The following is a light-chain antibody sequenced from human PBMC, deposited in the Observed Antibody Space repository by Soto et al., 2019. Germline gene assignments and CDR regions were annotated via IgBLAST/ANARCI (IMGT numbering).Light chain of an antibody. Sequence: QSALTQPASVSGSPGQSITISCTGTSSDVGGYNYVSWYQQHPGKAPKLMIYDVSNRPSGVSNRFSGSKSGNTASLTISGLQAEDEADYYCSSYTSSSTPLIFGNGTKLTVL. J-gene: IGLJ1*01. CDR2: DVS. CDR1: SSDVGGYNY. V-gene: IGLV2-14*01. CDR3: SSYTSSSTPLI.